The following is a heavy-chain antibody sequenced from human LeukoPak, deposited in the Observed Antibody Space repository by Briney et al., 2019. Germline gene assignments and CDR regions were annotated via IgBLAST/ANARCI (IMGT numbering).Heavy chain of an antibody. CDR1: GFTFSSYS. V-gene: IGHV3-21*01. D-gene: IGHD6-6*01. CDR3: ASGPQTSIAARGTFDY. J-gene: IGHJ4*02. CDR2: ISSSSSYI. Sequence: GGSLRLSCAASGFTFSSYSMNWVRQAPGKGLEWVSSISSSSSYIYYADSVKGRFTISGDNAKNSLYLQMNSLRAEDTAVYYCASGPQTSIAARGTFDYWGQGTLVTVSS.